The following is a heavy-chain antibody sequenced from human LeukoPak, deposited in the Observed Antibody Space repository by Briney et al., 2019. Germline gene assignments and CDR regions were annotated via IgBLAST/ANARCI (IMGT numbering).Heavy chain of an antibody. D-gene: IGHD2-15*01. Sequence: NPGGSLRLSCAASGFTFSSYSMNWVRQAPVKELEWVSSISSSSSYIYYADSVKGRFTISRDNAKNSLYLQMNSLRAEDTAVYYCARDIGNGMDVWGQGTTVTVSS. J-gene: IGHJ6*02. CDR1: GFTFSSYS. CDR2: ISSSSSYI. CDR3: ARDIGNGMDV. V-gene: IGHV3-21*01.